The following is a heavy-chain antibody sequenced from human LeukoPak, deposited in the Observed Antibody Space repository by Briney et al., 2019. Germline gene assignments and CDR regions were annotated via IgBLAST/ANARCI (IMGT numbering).Heavy chain of an antibody. D-gene: IGHD3-22*01. J-gene: IGHJ2*01. Sequence: SETLSLTCTVSGASVTSYYWSWIRQPVGKGLEWFGRIYTNGTVNYNPSLKSRVTMSRETSKNQFSLKLTSVTAADTAVYYCARLLGSSGYAGDWYFDLRGRGILVTVSS. CDR2: IYTNGTV. V-gene: IGHV4-4*07. CDR1: GASVTSYY. CDR3: ARLLGSSGYAGDWYFDL.